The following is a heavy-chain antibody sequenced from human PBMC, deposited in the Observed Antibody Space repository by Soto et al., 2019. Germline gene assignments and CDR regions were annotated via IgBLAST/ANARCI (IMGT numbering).Heavy chain of an antibody. CDR2: IYYSGST. J-gene: IGHJ4*02. CDR1: DGSISSGGYS. Sequence: SETLSLTCTVSDGSISSGGYSWSWIRQPPGKRLEWIGYIYYSGSTNYNPPLKSRVTISVDTSKNQFSLKLSSVTAADTAVYYCARGDIVVVPSAHWGQGTLVTVSS. CDR3: ARGDIVVVPSAH. D-gene: IGHD2-2*01. V-gene: IGHV4-61*08.